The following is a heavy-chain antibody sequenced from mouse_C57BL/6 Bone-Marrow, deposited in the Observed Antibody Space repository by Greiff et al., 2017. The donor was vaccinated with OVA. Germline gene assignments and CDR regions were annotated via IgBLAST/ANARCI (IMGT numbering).Heavy chain of an antibody. Sequence: QVQLQQPGAELVKPGASVKGSCKASGYTFTSYWMHWVKQRPGQGLEWIGMIHPNSGSTNYNEKFKSKATLTVDKTSSTAYMQLSSLTSEDSAVYYCARSRGLYAAYWGQGTLVTVSA. D-gene: IGHD2-3*01. V-gene: IGHV1-64*01. CDR2: IHPNSGST. J-gene: IGHJ3*01. CDR3: ARSRGLYAAY. CDR1: GYTFTSYW.